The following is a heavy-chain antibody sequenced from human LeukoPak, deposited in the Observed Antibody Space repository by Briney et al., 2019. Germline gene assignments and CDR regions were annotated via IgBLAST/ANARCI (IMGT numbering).Heavy chain of an antibody. CDR2: IYYSGNT. CDR3: ARQTGSGLFILP. CDR1: GDSISTTSYF. J-gene: IGHJ4*02. D-gene: IGHD3/OR15-3a*01. V-gene: IGHV4-39*01. Sequence: SETLSLTCTVSGDSISTTSYFWAWIRQPPGGGLEWIGSIYYSGNTYYNASLKSQVSISIDTSKNQFSLRLTSVTAADTAVYYCARQTGSGLFILPGGQGTLVTVSS.